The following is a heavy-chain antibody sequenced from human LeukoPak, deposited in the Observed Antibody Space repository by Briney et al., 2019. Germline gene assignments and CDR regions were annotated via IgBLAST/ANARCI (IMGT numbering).Heavy chain of an antibody. D-gene: IGHD1-26*01. J-gene: IGHJ5*02. Sequence: PSETLSLTCTVSGGSISSSSYYWGWIRQPPGKGLEWIGSIYYSGSTYYNPSLKSRAIISVDTSKNQFSLKLSSVTAADTAVYYCARHNYSGSYIGWFDPWGQGTLVTVSS. CDR2: IYYSGST. CDR1: GGSISSSSYY. V-gene: IGHV4-39*01. CDR3: ARHNYSGSYIGWFDP.